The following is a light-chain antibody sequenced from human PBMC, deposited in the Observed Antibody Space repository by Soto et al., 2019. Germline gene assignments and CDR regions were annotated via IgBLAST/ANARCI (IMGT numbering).Light chain of an antibody. CDR2: KAS. V-gene: IGKV1-5*03. CDR3: QLYNSYYT. Sequence: DIQMTQSPSTLSASVGDRVTITCRASQSISSWVAWYQQKPGKAPKLLIYKASSLESGVPSRFSVSGSGTEFTLTSSSLQPDDFATYYCQLYNSYYTFGQGTKREIK. J-gene: IGKJ2*01. CDR1: QSISSW.